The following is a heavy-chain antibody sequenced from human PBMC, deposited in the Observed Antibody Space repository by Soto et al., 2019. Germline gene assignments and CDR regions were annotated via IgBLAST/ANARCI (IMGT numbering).Heavy chain of an antibody. D-gene: IGHD3-3*01. Sequence: PSETLSLTCTVSGGSINKYYWSWIRQPPGKGLEWIGYIYYSGSTNYNPSLKSRVTISVDTSKNQFSLKLSSVTAADTAVYYCARFGRFLESGNPFDYWGQGALVTVSS. CDR2: IYYSGST. J-gene: IGHJ4*02. CDR1: GGSINKYY. V-gene: IGHV4-59*01. CDR3: ARFGRFLESGNPFDY.